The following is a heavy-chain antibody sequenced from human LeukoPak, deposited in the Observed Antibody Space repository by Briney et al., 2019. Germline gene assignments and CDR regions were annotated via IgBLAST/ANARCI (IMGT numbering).Heavy chain of an antibody. CDR1: GGSISNYY. CDR2: IYYSGST. J-gene: IGHJ4*02. CDR3: ATFGGVTAHSYYFDY. Sequence: SETLSLTCSVSGGSISNYYWSWIRQPPGKGLEWIGHIYYSGSTNYNPSHKSRVTISVDRSKNQFSLKLSSVTAADTAVYYCATFGGVTAHSYYFDYWGQGTLVTVSS. D-gene: IGHD3-16*01. V-gene: IGHV4-59*12.